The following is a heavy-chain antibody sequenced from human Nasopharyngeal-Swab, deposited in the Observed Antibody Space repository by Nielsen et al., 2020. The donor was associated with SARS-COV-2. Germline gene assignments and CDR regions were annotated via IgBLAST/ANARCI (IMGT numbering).Heavy chain of an antibody. D-gene: IGHD4-17*01. CDR2: IIPIFGTA. CDR3: ARGSGDYDTRAPYYYYGMDV. J-gene: IGHJ6*02. CDR1: GGTFSSYA. Sequence: SVKVSCKASGGTFSSYAISWVRQAPGQGLEWMGGIIPIFGTANYAQKFQGRVTITADESTSTAYMELSSLRSEDTAVDYCARGSGDYDTRAPYYYYGMDVWGQGTTVTVSS. V-gene: IGHV1-69*13.